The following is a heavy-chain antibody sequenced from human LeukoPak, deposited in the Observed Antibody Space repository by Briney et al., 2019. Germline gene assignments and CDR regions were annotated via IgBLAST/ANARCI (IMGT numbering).Heavy chain of an antibody. Sequence: ASETLSLTCTVSGGSISSYYWSWIRQPPGKGLEWIGSIYHSGNTYYNPSLKSRVTISVDTSKNQFSLKLSSVTAADTAVYYCARGPSKFYYDTRDSSVYFDYWGQETLVTVSS. CDR1: GGSISSYY. J-gene: IGHJ4*02. CDR3: ARGPSKFYYDTRDSSVYFDY. V-gene: IGHV4-38-2*02. D-gene: IGHD3-22*01. CDR2: IYHSGNT.